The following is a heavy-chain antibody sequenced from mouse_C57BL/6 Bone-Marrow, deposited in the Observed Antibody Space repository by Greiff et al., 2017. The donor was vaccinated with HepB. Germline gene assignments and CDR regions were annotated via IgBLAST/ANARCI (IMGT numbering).Heavy chain of an antibody. Sequence: QVQLQQPGAELVMPGASVKLSCKASGYTFTSYWMHWVKQRPGQGLEWIGEIDPSDSYTNYNQKFKGKSTLTVDKSSSTAYMQLSSLTSEDSAVYYCASRGGCRLPPFAYWGRGNLVTVSA. CDR1: GYTFTSYW. J-gene: IGHJ3*01. CDR2: IDPSDSYT. D-gene: IGHD6-1*01. CDR3: ASRGGCRLPPFAY. V-gene: IGHV1-69*01.